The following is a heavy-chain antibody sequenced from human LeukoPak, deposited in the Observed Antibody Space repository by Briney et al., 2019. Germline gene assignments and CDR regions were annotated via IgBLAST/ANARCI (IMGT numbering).Heavy chain of an antibody. CDR3: AKDGGNYYDTGGNYLMRSYMDV. D-gene: IGHD3-22*01. Sequence: GGSLRLPCAASGVTFSSYGMNWVRQAPGKGLEWVSAIRGSDGSTYYAASVKGRFTISRDNSKNTLYLQMNSLRAEDAAVYYCAKDGGNYYDTGGNYLMRSYMDVWGKGTTVTVSS. CDR1: GVTFSSYG. J-gene: IGHJ6*03. CDR2: IRGSDGST. V-gene: IGHV3-23*01.